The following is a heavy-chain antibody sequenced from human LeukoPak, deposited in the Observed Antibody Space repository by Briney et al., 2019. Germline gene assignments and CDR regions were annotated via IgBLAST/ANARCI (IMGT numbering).Heavy chain of an antibody. Sequence: ASVKVSCKASGYTFTGYYMHWVRQAPGQGLEWMGWINPNSGGTNYAQKFQGRVTMTRDTSISTAYMELSRLRSDDTAVYYCARGQNYYGSGSYVYWGQGTLVTVSS. V-gene: IGHV1-2*02. CDR1: GYTFTGYY. CDR2: INPNSGGT. CDR3: ARGQNYYGSGSYVY. J-gene: IGHJ4*02. D-gene: IGHD3-10*01.